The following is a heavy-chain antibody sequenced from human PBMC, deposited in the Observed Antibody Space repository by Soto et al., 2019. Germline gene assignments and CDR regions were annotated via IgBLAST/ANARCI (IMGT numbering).Heavy chain of an antibody. CDR1: GFTFSNYA. Sequence: PGGSLRLSCAASGFTFSNYAISWVRQAPGKGLEWVSIISGSGDTPYYADSVKGRFTISRDNSRNTLYLQMNSLRDGDSAKYYCAKEGTSDLYYSDYWGPGTLVTVSP. CDR3: AKEGTSDLYYSDY. J-gene: IGHJ4*02. V-gene: IGHV3-23*01. CDR2: ISGSGDTP. D-gene: IGHD2-21*02.